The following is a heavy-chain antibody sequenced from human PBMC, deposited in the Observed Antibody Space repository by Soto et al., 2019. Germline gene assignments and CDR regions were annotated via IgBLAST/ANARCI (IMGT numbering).Heavy chain of an antibody. Sequence: GGSLRLSCAASGFTFSSYAMHWVRQAPGKGLEWVAVISYDGSNKYYADSVKGRFTISRDNSKNTLYLQMNSLRAEDTAVYYCAREMTPIYYYYGMDVWGQGTTVTVSS. J-gene: IGHJ6*02. CDR1: GFTFSSYA. CDR2: ISYDGSNK. V-gene: IGHV3-30-3*01. CDR3: AREMTPIYYYYGMDV.